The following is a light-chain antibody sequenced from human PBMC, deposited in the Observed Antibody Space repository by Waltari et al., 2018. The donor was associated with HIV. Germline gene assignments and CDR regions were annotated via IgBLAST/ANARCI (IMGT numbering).Light chain of an antibody. CDR3: AAWDDSLSVVYV. CDR2: RNN. J-gene: IGLJ1*01. Sequence: QSVLTQPPSASGTPGQRVTISCSGSSPNIGSTYVYWYQQLPGTAPKLLIYRNNQRPSGVPDRFSGSKSGTSASLAISGLRSEDEADYYCAAWDDSLSVVYVFGTGTKVTVL. V-gene: IGLV1-47*01. CDR1: SPNIGSTY.